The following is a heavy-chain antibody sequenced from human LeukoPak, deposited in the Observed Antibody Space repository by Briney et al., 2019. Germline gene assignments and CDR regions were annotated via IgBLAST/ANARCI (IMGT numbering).Heavy chain of an antibody. V-gene: IGHV4-31*03. D-gene: IGHD4-17*01. CDR2: IYYSGST. CDR3: ARGPDYGDLHWFDP. J-gene: IGHJ5*02. CDR1: GGSISSGGYY. Sequence: KSSQTLSLTCTVSGGSISSGGYYWSWIRQHPGKGLEWIGYIYYSGSTYYNPSLKSRVTISVDTSKNQFSLKLSSVTAADTAVYYCARGPDYGDLHWFDPWGRGTLVTVSS.